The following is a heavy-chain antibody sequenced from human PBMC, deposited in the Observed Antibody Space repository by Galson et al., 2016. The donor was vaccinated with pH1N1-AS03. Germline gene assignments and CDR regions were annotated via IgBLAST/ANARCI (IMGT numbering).Heavy chain of an antibody. D-gene: IGHD6-13*01. Sequence: SLRLSCAASGFTFSTYSMNWVRQAPGKGLEWVSSISSSSGYIYYAESLKGRFTISRDNAKNSLYLQMNSLRAEDTAFYYCARRGDTAAADPFDYWGQGTLVTVSS. J-gene: IGHJ4*02. CDR3: ARRGDTAAADPFDY. CDR2: ISSSSGYI. CDR1: GFTFSTYS. V-gene: IGHV3-21*06.